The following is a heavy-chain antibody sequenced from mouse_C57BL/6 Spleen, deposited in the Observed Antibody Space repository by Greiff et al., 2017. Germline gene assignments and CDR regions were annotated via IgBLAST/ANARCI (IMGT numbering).Heavy chain of an antibody. V-gene: IGHV10-3*01. D-gene: IGHD1-3*01. J-gene: IGHJ3*01. Sequence: EVMLVESGGGLVQPKGSLKLSCAASGFTFNTYAMHWVRQAPGKGLEWVARIRRKSSNYATYYADSVKDRFTISRDDSQSMLYLQMNNLKTKDTAMDYCVGEGKWEAWCAYWGQGTLVTVSA. CDR2: IRRKSSNYAT. CDR3: VGEGKWEAWCAY. CDR1: GFTFNTYA.